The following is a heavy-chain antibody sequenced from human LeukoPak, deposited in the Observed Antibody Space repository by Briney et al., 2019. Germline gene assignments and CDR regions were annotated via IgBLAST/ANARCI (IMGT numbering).Heavy chain of an antibody. CDR3: VKDFGRIRGTPDS. D-gene: IGHD1-26*01. CDR2: ISGSGNGFSI. Sequence: GGSLRLSCSASGFVFTIYTMYWVRQAPGKGPEYDSTISGSGNGFSIYYADSVKGRFTISRDDSKSILYLQMNGLRSEDTAVYYCVKDFGRIRGTPDSWGQGTLVTVSS. CDR1: GFVFTIYT. V-gene: IGHV3-64D*06. J-gene: IGHJ4*02.